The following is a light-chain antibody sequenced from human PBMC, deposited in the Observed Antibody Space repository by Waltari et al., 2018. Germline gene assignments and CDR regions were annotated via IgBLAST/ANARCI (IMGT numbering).Light chain of an antibody. Sequence: SSELTQGPDVSVALGQTVKITCQGDSLRTSYASWYQVNTGQAPVLVLFGKEKRPSGIPDRISGYSSGTTSSLTITGAQAEDEADYYCHSRKGSDNQVVFGGGTKLTVL. CDR3: HSRKGSDNQVV. CDR2: GKE. V-gene: IGLV3-19*01. J-gene: IGLJ3*02. CDR1: SLRTSY.